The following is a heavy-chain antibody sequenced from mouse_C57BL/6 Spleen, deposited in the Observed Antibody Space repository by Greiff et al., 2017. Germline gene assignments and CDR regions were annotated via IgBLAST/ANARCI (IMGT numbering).Heavy chain of an antibody. CDR3: AREDDYDGYLDV. Sequence: EVLLQESGPELVKPGASVKMSCKASGYTFTDYNMHWVKQSHGKSLEWIGYINPNNGGTSYNQKFKGKATLTVNKSSSTAYMQLRSLTSEDSAVYYCAREDDYDGYLDVWGTGTTVTVSS. J-gene: IGHJ1*03. D-gene: IGHD2-4*01. V-gene: IGHV1-22*01. CDR1: GYTFTDYN. CDR2: INPNNGGT.